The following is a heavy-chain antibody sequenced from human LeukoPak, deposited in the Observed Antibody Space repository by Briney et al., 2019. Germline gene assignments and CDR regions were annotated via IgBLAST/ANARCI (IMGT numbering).Heavy chain of an antibody. J-gene: IGHJ4*02. D-gene: IGHD3-22*01. CDR3: ATVYYDSSGYLSALDY. CDR2: FDPEDGET. Sequence: ASVTVSFKVSGYTLTELSMHWVRQAPGKGREWMGGFDPEDGETIYAQKFQGRVTMTEDTSTDTAYMELSSLRSEDTAVYYCATVYYDSSGYLSALDYWGQGTLVTVSS. V-gene: IGHV1-24*01. CDR1: GYTLTELS.